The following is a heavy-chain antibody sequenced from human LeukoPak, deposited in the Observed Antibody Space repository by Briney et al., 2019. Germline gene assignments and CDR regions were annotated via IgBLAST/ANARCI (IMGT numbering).Heavy chain of an antibody. CDR1: GFTFSSYS. Sequence: GGSLRLSCAASGFTFSSYSMNWVRQAPGKGLEWVSSISSSSSYIYYADSVKGRFTISRDNAKNSLYLQMNSLRAEDTAVYYCASLHYDSRGYVDYWGQGTLVTVSS. D-gene: IGHD3-22*01. V-gene: IGHV3-21*01. CDR3: ASLHYDSRGYVDY. CDR2: ISSSSSYI. J-gene: IGHJ4*02.